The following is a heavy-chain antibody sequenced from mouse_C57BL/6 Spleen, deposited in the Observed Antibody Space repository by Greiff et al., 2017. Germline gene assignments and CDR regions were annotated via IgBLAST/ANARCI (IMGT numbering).Heavy chain of an antibody. CDR1: GYTFTSYW. CDR2: IYPGSGST. J-gene: IGHJ2*01. V-gene: IGHV1-55*01. CDR3: AREDSSLFDY. Sequence: VQLQQPGAELVKPGASVKMSCKASGYTFTSYWITWVKQRPGQGLEWIGDIYPGSGSTNYNEKFKSKATLTVATSSSTAYMQLSSLTSEDSAVYYCAREDSSLFDYWGQGTTLTVSS. D-gene: IGHD3-2*01.